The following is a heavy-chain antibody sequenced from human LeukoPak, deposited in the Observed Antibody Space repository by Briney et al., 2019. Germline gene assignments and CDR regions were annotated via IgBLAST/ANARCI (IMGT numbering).Heavy chain of an antibody. D-gene: IGHD3-22*01. J-gene: IGHJ4*02. CDR1: GYSFTSYW. CDR3: ARYYYDSSGYLIDH. CDR2: IYPSDSDT. Sequence: GGSLKISCKGSGYSFTSYWIGWVRQMPGKGLEWMGIIYPSDSDTRYSPSFPGQVTISADKSITTAYLQWSSLKASDTAMYYCARYYYDSSGYLIDHWGQGTPVTVSS. V-gene: IGHV5-51*01.